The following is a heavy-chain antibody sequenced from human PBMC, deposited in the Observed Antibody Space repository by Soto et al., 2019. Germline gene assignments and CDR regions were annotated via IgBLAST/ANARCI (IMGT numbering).Heavy chain of an antibody. J-gene: IGHJ4*02. D-gene: IGHD3-16*02. V-gene: IGHV3-74*01. CDR1: GFTFRNYW. CDR3: VRGGNYVWGSYPD. CDR2: INGDGSIT. Sequence: EVQLVESGGGLGQPGGSLRLSCAASGFTFRNYWMYWVRQAPGKGLVWVSHINGDGSITAYADSVRGRFTISSDDAKNTLSLQMNSLRPGDTAVYYCVRGGNYVWGSYPDWGQGTLVTVSS.